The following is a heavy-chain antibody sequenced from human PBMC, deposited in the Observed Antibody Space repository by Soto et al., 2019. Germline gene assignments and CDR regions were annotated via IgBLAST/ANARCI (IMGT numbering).Heavy chain of an antibody. V-gene: IGHV1-18*04. CDR2: ISAHNGNT. Sequence: QVQLVQSGAEVKKPGASVKVSCKASGYTFTTYGISWVRQAPGQGLEWMGWISAHNGNTNNAQKLQARVTMTTDTSTSTAYMELRSRRSDDTAVYYCARRAWENSDAFDIWGQGTMVTVSS. CDR3: ARRAWENSDAFDI. CDR1: GYTFTTYG. J-gene: IGHJ3*02. D-gene: IGHD1-26*01.